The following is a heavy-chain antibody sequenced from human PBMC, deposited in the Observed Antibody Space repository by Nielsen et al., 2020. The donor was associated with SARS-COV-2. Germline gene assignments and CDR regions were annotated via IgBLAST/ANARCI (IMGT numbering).Heavy chain of an antibody. D-gene: IGHD1-1*01. CDR1: GGSTSSSNYY. Sequence: SETLSLTCTVSGGSTSSSNYYWGWIRQPPGKGLEWIGSVYYSGTTYYNPSLKSRVTISVDTSKNQFSLRLSSVTAADTAVYYCASYQYSTTGTFDYWGQGTLVTVSS. CDR2: VYYSGTT. J-gene: IGHJ4*02. CDR3: ASYQYSTTGTFDY. V-gene: IGHV4-39*01.